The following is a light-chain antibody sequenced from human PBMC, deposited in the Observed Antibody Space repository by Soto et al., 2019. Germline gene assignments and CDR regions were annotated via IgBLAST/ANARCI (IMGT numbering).Light chain of an antibody. CDR1: SNDVGFYDY. CDR3: SAYTSSSTLV. CDR2: EVI. Sequence: QSALTQPASVSGSPGQSITISCTGTSNDVGFYDYVSWYQQHPGKAPKLIIYEVINRPSGVSNRFSGSKSGNTASLTISGLQAEGEADYSCSAYTSSSTLVFGGGTKLTVL. V-gene: IGLV2-14*01. J-gene: IGLJ3*02.